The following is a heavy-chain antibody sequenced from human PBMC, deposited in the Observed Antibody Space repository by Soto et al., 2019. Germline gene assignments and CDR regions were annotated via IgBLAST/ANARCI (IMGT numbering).Heavy chain of an antibody. Sequence: GGSLRLSCAASGFTFSSYTMHWVRQTPGKGMEWVADISYDGGDKYYADSVKGRFTISRDNSKNTLYLQMNSLRAEDTSVYYCASEFRLAVVAPGYWGQGILVTGSS. CDR2: ISYDGGDK. CDR3: ASEFRLAVVAPGY. CDR1: GFTFSSYT. V-gene: IGHV3-30-3*01. D-gene: IGHD3-16*01. J-gene: IGHJ1*01.